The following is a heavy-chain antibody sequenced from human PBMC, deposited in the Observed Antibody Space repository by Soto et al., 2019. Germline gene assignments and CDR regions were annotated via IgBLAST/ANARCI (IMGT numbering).Heavy chain of an antibody. CDR3: AKPLGIAVAGTDY. V-gene: IGHV3-30*18. CDR2: ISYDGSNK. J-gene: IGHJ4*02. CDR1: GFTFSSYG. D-gene: IGHD6-19*01. Sequence: ESGGGVVQPGRSLRLSCAASGFTFSSYGMHWVRQAPGKGLEWVAVISYDGSNKYYADSVKGRFTISRDNSKNTLYLQMNSLRAEDTAVYYCAKPLGIAVAGTDYWGQGTLVTVSS.